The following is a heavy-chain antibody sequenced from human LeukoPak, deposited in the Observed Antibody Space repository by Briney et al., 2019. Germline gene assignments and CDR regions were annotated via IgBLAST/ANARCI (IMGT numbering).Heavy chain of an antibody. D-gene: IGHD4-17*01. CDR2: ISSSSSYT. CDR3: AREGYGDNAWFDP. Sequence: GGSLRLSCAASGFTFSDYYMSWIRQAPGKGLEWVSYISSSSSYTNYADSVKGRFTISRDNAKNSLYLQMNSLRAEDTAVYYCAREGYGDNAWFDPWGQGTLVTVSS. J-gene: IGHJ5*02. V-gene: IGHV3-11*06. CDR1: GFTFSDYY.